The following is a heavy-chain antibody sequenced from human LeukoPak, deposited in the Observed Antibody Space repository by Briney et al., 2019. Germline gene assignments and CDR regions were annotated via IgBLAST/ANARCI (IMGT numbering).Heavy chain of an antibody. V-gene: IGHV1-2*06. CDR1: GYMFTSYY. Sequence: ASVKVSCKASGYMFTSYYMHWVRQAPGQGLEWMGRINPNSGGTNYAQKFQGRVTMTRDTSISTAYMELSRLRSDDTAVYYCAKDDARGYYGMDVWGQGTTVTVSS. D-gene: IGHD6-6*01. CDR2: INPNSGGT. J-gene: IGHJ6*02. CDR3: AKDDARGYYGMDV.